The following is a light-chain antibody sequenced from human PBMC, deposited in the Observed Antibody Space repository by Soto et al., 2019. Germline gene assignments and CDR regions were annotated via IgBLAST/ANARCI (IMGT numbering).Light chain of an antibody. CDR2: ETS. J-gene: IGKJ2*01. Sequence: EIVMTQAPATLSLSPGERVTLSCRASQSVSSNLAWYQQKPGQAPRLLIYETSTRATGIPGRFSGSGSGTDFTLTISSLQSEDFAVYYCQQYNNWPPNTFGQGTKLEIK. CDR1: QSVSSN. CDR3: QQYNNWPPNT. V-gene: IGKV3-15*01.